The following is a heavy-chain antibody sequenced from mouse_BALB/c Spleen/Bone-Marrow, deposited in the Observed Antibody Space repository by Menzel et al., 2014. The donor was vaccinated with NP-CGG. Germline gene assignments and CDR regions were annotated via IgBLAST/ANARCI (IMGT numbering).Heavy chain of an antibody. CDR2: IYPGSGNT. J-gene: IGHJ4*01. D-gene: IGHD4-1*01. CDR3: ARDWDYYAMDY. V-gene: IGHV1-77*01. Sequence: QVQLKQSGAELARPGASVKLSCKASGYTFTDYYINWVKQGTGQGLEWIGEIYPGSGNTYYNEKFKGKATLTADKSSSTAYMQLSSLTSEDSAVYFCARDWDYYAMDYWGQGTSVTVSS. CDR1: GYTFTDYY.